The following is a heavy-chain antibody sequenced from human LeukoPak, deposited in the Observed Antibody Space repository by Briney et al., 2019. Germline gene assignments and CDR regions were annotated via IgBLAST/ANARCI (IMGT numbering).Heavy chain of an antibody. V-gene: IGHV3-11*04. CDR3: AREGHRGAILGDAFDI. CDR1: GFTFSDYY. J-gene: IGHJ3*02. Sequence: GGSLRLSCAASGFTFSDYYMSWIRQAPGKGLEWVSYISSSGSTIYYADSVKGRFTISRDNAKNSLYLQMNSLRAEDTAVYYCAREGHRGAILGDAFDIWGQGTMVTVSS. D-gene: IGHD3-16*01. CDR2: ISSSGSTI.